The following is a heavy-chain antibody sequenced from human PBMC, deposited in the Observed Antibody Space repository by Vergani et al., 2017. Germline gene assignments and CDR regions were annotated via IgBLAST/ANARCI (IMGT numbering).Heavy chain of an antibody. CDR3: ARISGGSAPYLHY. J-gene: IGHJ1*01. CDR1: GFTFGDYY. D-gene: IGHD2-15*01. V-gene: IGHV3-7*01. CDR2: IKRDGTET. Sequence: EVQLVESGGGLGQPGGSLRLSCAASGFTFGDYYMAWIRLAPGKGLDWVASIKRDGTETFYVDSVKGRFTISRDNAKTTLYLQMNSLRDEDRGVYYCARISGGSAPYLHYWGQGTLVTVAS.